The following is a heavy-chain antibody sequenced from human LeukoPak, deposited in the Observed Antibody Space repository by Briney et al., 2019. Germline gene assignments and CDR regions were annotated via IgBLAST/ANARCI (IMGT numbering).Heavy chain of an antibody. CDR3: ARGKKTGTIDY. CDR1: GGTFSSYA. CDR2: ISAYNGNT. J-gene: IGHJ4*02. Sequence: GASVKVSCKASGGTFSSYAISWVRQAPGQGLEWMGWISAYNGNTNYAQKLQGRVTMTTDTSTSTAYMELRSLRSDDTAVYYCARGKKTGTIDYWGQGTLVTVSS. V-gene: IGHV1-18*01. D-gene: IGHD1-7*01.